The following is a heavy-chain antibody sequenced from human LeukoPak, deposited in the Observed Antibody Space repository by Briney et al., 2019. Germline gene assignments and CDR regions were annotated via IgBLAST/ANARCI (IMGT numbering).Heavy chain of an antibody. D-gene: IGHD6-19*01. J-gene: IGHJ4*02. CDR2: IVSSGDST. V-gene: IGHV3-23*01. CDR3: ARADSSGWYLYFNY. Sequence: GGSLRLSCAASGVTFSSYAMSWVRQAPGKGLEWVSAIVSSGDSTYYADSVKGRFTVSRDNSQNTLFLQMYSLRAKDTAVYYCARADSSGWYLYFNYWGQGTLVTVSS. CDR1: GVTFSSYA.